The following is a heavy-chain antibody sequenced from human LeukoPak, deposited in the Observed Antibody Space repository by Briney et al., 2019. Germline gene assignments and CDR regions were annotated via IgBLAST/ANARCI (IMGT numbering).Heavy chain of an antibody. D-gene: IGHD4-17*01. J-gene: IGHJ4*02. Sequence: GGSLRLSCTASGFSFGDDAWSWFRQAPGRGLEFVSFIRKKGYGETTDYAASVRGRFTISRDDAKSTAYLQMSSLEIEDTALYYCSRGLHDYGDSNYYFDQWGRGTQVTFSS. CDR3: SRGLHDYGDSNYYFDQ. CDR1: GFSFGDDA. V-gene: IGHV3-49*03. CDR2: IRKKGYGETT.